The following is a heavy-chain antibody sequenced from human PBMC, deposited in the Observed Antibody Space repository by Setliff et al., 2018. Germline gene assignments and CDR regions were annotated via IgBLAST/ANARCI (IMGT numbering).Heavy chain of an antibody. Sequence: GGSLRLSCAGSGFSFSIFWMRWVRQAPGKGLEWVATIKQDGSEKFYVDSVKGRFTISRDNAKNSLYLQRDSLGVEDTAMYFCARDRGGGIYDYWGRGTLVTVSS. D-gene: IGHD3-16*02. CDR2: IKQDGSEK. J-gene: IGHJ4*02. CDR1: GFSFSIFW. V-gene: IGHV3-7*01. CDR3: ARDRGGGIYDY.